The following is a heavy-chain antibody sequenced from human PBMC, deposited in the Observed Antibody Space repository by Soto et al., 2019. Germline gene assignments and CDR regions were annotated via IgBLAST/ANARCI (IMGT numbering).Heavy chain of an antibody. CDR2: IIPVLGTT. CDR1: RDTFNSYA. J-gene: IGHJ4*02. V-gene: IGHV1-69*01. CDR3: AAGGKNGYIK. D-gene: IGHD5-12*01. Sequence: QVSLVQSGAEVRKPGSSVKVSCKASRDTFNSYAVTWVRQAPGQGLEWMGGIIPVLGTTKYAQKFQARVTMTADESTSTVYMELSSLRCDDRAVYYCAAGGKNGYIKWGQGTQVTVSS.